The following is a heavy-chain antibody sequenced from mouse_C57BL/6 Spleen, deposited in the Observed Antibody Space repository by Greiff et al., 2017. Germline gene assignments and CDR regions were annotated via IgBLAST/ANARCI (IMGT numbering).Heavy chain of an antibody. CDR2: IYPGDGDT. Sequence: QVQLKQSGPELVKPGASVKISCKASGYAFSSSWMNWVKQRPGKGLEWIGRIYPGDGDTNYNGKFKGKATLTADKSSSTAYMQLSSLTSEDSAVYFCAGYGSSYSYAMDYWGQGTSVTVSS. J-gene: IGHJ4*01. D-gene: IGHD1-1*01. V-gene: IGHV1-82*01. CDR3: AGYGSSYSYAMDY. CDR1: GYAFSSSW.